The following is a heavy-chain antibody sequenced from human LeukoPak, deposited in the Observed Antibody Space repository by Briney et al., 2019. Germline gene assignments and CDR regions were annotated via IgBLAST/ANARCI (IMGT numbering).Heavy chain of an antibody. V-gene: IGHV4-59*08. J-gene: IGHJ5*02. Sequence: SETLSLTCTVSGGSISSYYWSWIRQPPGKGLEWIGYIYYSGSTNYNPSLKSRVTISVDTSKNQFSLKLSSVTAADTAVYYCARHPPAAKGLPDWFDPWGQGTLVTVSS. D-gene: IGHD2-15*01. CDR1: GGSISSYY. CDR3: ARHPPAAKGLPDWFDP. CDR2: IYYSGST.